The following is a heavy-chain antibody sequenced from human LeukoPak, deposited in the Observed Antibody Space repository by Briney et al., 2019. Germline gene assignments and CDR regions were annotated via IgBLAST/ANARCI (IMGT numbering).Heavy chain of an antibody. J-gene: IGHJ5*02. V-gene: IGHV4-34*01. CDR3: ARAKGYSSAWYPLSLNWFDP. CDR2: INPSGST. Sequence: SETLSLTCAVYGGSFSGYYWSWIRQPPGKGLEWIGEINPSGSTNYNPSLKSRVTISVDTSKNQFSLKLSSVTAADTAVYYCARAKGYSSAWYPLSLNWFDPWGQGTLVTVSS. D-gene: IGHD6-19*01. CDR1: GGSFSGYY.